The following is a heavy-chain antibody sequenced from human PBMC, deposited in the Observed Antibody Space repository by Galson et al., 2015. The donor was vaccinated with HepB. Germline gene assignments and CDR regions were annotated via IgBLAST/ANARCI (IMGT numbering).Heavy chain of an antibody. D-gene: IGHD3-16*01. CDR3: MRFPVGDSFYYGIDV. Sequence: SVKVSCKASGYTFIDYFIHWVRQAPGQGLEWMGRINPNSGTTNYGQKFQGRVTMIRDTSISTASMELSRLRADDTAVYYCMRFPVGDSFYYGIDVWGQGTTVTVSS. V-gene: IGHV1-2*06. J-gene: IGHJ6*02. CDR2: INPNSGTT. CDR1: GYTFIDYF.